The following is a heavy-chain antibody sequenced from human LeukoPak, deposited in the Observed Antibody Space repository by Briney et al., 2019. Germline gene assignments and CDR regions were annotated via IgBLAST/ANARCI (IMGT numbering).Heavy chain of an antibody. J-gene: IGHJ4*02. CDR1: GYTFTGYY. CDR2: INPNSGGT. V-gene: IGHV1-2*04. Sequence: ASVTVSCKASGYTFTGYYIHWVRQAPGQGPEWMGWINPNSGGTNYAQMFQGWVTMTRDTSISTAYMELSRLRSDDTAVYYCARAGGASDSSGWYVFDYWGQGTLVTVSS. CDR3: ARAGGASDSSGWYVFDY. D-gene: IGHD6-19*01.